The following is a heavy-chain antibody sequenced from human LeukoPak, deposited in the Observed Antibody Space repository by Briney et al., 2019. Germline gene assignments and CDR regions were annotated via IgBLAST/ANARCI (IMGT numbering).Heavy chain of an antibody. J-gene: IGHJ4*02. CDR2: ISCSGGST. V-gene: IGHV3-23*01. CDR3: AKGTTVTTDYFDY. Sequence: SGGSLRLSCAASGFTFRSYAMSWVRQAPGKGLEWVSAISCSGGSTYYADSVKGRFTISRDNSKNTLYLQMNSLRAEDTAVYYCAKGTTVTTDYFDYWGQGTLVTVSS. D-gene: IGHD4-17*01. CDR1: GFTFRSYA.